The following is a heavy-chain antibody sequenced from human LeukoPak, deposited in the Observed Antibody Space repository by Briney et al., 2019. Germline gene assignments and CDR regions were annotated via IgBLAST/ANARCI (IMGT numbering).Heavy chain of an antibody. J-gene: IGHJ4*02. CDR3: ARENGYCSGANCYSYFDS. D-gene: IGHD2-15*01. CDR1: GFTFSSYS. V-gene: IGHV3-48*01. CDR2: ISSSSSTI. Sequence: PGGSLRLSCAASGFTFSSYSMNWVRQAPGKGLEWVSYISSSSSTIYCADSVKGRFTISRDNAKNSLYLQMNSLRAEDTAVYFCARENGYCSGANCYSYFDSWGQGTLVTVSS.